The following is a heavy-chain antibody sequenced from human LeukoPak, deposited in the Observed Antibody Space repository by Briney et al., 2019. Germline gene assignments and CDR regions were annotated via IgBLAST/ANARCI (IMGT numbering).Heavy chain of an antibody. J-gene: IGHJ4*02. CDR3: TRDQTPYY. Sequence: AGGSLRLSCTASGFTFGDYAMTWVRQAPGKGLEWVGFIASETYGGTAEYAASVKGRSTISRDDSKSIAYLQMNSLKTEDTAVYYCTRDQTPYYWGQGTLVTVSS. V-gene: IGHV3-49*04. CDR2: IASETYGGTA. CDR1: GFTFGDYA.